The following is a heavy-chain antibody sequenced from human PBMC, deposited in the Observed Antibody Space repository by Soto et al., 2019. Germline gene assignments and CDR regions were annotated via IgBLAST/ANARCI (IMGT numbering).Heavy chain of an antibody. J-gene: IGHJ6*03. Sequence: EVQLVESGGGLVQPGGSLRLSCAASGFTFSSYWMHWVRQAPGKGLVWVSRINSDGSSTSYADSVKGRFTISRDNAKNTLYLQMNSLRAEDTAVYYCARNPTNCTNGVCYHNSLTYYYYMDVWGKGTTVTVSS. CDR1: GFTFSSYW. V-gene: IGHV3-74*01. CDR2: INSDGSST. CDR3: ARNPTNCTNGVCYHNSLTYYYYMDV. D-gene: IGHD2-8*01.